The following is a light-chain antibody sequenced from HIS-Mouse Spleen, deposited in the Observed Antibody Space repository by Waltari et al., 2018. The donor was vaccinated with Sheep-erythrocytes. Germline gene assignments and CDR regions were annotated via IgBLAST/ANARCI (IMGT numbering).Light chain of an antibody. J-gene: IGLJ1*01. CDR2: DVS. CDR1: SSDVGGYHY. V-gene: IGLV2-11*01. Sequence: QSALTQPRSVSGSPGQSVTIPCTGTSSDVGGYHYVSWYQQHPGKAPKLMIYDVSKRTSGVPDRFSGSKSGNTASLTISGLQAEDEADYYCCSYAGSYNHVFATGTKVTVL. CDR3: CSYAGSYNHV.